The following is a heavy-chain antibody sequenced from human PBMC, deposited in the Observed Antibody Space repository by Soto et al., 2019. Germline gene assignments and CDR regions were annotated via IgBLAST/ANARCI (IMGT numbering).Heavy chain of an antibody. CDR1: GVTLSNFG. Sequence: QVQLVECGGCVVQPGRSLRLSCAASGVTLSNFGMHWVRQAPGKGLEWVAVISRDGSTMFYADSVKGRFTLSRDSSRNRVFLQMISLRAEELAVYHCVGQVASGYWGQGTLVTVSS. CDR2: ISRDGSTM. CDR3: VGQVASGY. J-gene: IGHJ4*02. V-gene: IGHV3-30*03. D-gene: IGHD3-10*01.